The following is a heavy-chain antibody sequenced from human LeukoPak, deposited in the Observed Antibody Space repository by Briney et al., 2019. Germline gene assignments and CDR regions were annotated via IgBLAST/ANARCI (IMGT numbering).Heavy chain of an antibody. CDR2: INHSGST. D-gene: IGHD3-10*01. CDR1: GGSISGSSYY. Sequence: SETLSLTCTVSGGSISGSSYYWGWIRQPPGKGLEWIGEINHSGSTNYNPSLKSRVTISVDTSKNQFSLKLSSVTAADTVVYYCAREKVLLWFGDQRRRTNYFDYWGQGTLVTVSS. J-gene: IGHJ4*02. V-gene: IGHV4-39*07. CDR3: AREKVLLWFGDQRRRTNYFDY.